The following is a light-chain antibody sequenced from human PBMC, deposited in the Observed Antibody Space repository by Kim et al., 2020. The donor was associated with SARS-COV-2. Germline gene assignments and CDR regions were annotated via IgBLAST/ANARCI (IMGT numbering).Light chain of an antibody. CDR1: QSVSSRY. J-gene: IGKJ1*01. CDR3: QQYGSSSWT. Sequence: SPGERATLACRTSQSVSSRYLAWYQHNPDQAPGLLISGASSSATGIPVSFSGSRSGTDVSLTISRLEPEDFAVYGCQQYGSSSWTFGQGTKVEIK. CDR2: GAS. V-gene: IGKV3-20*01.